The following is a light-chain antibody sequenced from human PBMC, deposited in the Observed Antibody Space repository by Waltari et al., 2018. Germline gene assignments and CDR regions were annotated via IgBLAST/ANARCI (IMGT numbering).Light chain of an antibody. J-gene: IGKJ1*01. Sequence: DIQMTQSPSTLSASIGDRVTITCRASQSITKWLAWYQQKPGKAPKLLVYKGSNLESGVPSRFSGSGSVTEFTLTISSLQPDDFATYYCQQYDNYWTFGQGTKVEIK. CDR3: QQYDNYWT. CDR1: QSITKW. CDR2: KGS. V-gene: IGKV1-5*03.